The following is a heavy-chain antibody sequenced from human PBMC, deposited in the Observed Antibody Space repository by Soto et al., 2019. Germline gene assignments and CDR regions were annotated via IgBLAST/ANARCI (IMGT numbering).Heavy chain of an antibody. CDR1: GFSLTTSAVG. J-gene: IGHJ4*02. CDR3: AHRRPYCSGGSCLSHLEYYFDY. Sequence: QITLKESGPTLVKPTQTLTLTCTFSGFSLTTSAVGVGWIRQPPGKALEWLALISWDDDKRYSPSLKSRLTITKDTSQNQVVLTMTNMDPVDTATYYCAHRRPYCSGGSCLSHLEYYFDYWGQGTLVTVSS. D-gene: IGHD2-15*01. V-gene: IGHV2-5*02. CDR2: ISWDDDK.